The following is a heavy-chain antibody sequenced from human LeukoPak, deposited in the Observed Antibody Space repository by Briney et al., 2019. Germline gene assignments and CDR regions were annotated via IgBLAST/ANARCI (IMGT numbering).Heavy chain of an antibody. D-gene: IGHD5-12*01. J-gene: IGHJ5*02. CDR2: IYHSGTT. V-gene: IGHV4-31*03. CDR1: GGSISSGGYY. Sequence: SETLSLTCTVSGGSISSGGYYWGWIRQLPGKGFEWIGFIYHSGTTFYNPSLRSRITISVDTSNNQFSLKVSSMTAADTAVYYCARATDYTNWFDPWGQGTLVSVSS. CDR3: ARATDYTNWFDP.